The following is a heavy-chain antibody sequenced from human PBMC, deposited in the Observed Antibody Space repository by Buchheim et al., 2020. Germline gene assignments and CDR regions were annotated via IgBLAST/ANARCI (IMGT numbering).Heavy chain of an antibody. V-gene: IGHV3-20*01. J-gene: IGHJ4*02. D-gene: IGHD6-19*01. CDR2: IDWDGGST. CDR3: ARRAVAGTFYYLDY. CDR1: GFTFDDYG. Sequence: EVQLVESGGGVMRPGGSLRLSCEASGFTFDDYGMSWVRQAPGKGLEWVSGIDWDGGSTGYADSLKGRFTISRDNAKNSLYLQMHDLRAEDTAFYHCARRAVAGTFYYLDYWGQGTL.